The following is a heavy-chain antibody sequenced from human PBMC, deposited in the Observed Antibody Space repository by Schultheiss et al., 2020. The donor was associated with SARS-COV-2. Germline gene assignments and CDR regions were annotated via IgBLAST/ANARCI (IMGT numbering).Heavy chain of an antibody. CDR3: ASLTRGYSGHAPT. CDR1: GFTFSSYW. V-gene: IGHV3-21*06. D-gene: IGHD5-12*01. Sequence: GGSLRLSCAASGFTFSSYWMSWVRQAPGKGLEWVSSISSSSSYIYYADSVKGRFTISRDNAKNTLYLQMHSLGVEDTAVYYCASLTRGYSGHAPTWGQGTLVTVSS. J-gene: IGHJ5*02. CDR2: ISSSSSYI.